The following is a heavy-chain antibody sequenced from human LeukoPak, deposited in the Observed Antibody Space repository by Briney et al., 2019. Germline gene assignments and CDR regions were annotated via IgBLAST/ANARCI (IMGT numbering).Heavy chain of an antibody. V-gene: IGHV1-18*04. D-gene: IGHD3-10*01. CDR3: ARAYMVRGVSPNDY. J-gene: IGHJ4*02. CDR1: GYTFTGYY. CDR2: ISAYNGNT. Sequence: ASVKVSCKASGYTFTGYYMHWVRQAPGQGLEWMGWISAYNGNTNYAQKLQGRVTMTTDTSTSTAYMELRSLRSDDTAVYYCARAYMVRGVSPNDYWGQGTLVTVSS.